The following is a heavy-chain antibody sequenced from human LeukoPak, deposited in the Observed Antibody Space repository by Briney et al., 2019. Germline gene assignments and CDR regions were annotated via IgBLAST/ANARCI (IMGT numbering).Heavy chain of an antibody. V-gene: IGHV4-34*01. CDR1: GGSFSGYY. D-gene: IGHD4-17*01. CDR2: INHSGST. CDR3: ARGRVDYGAYRNWFDP. Sequence: SETLSPTCAVYGGSFSGYYCSWIRQPPGKGLEWIGEINHSGSTNYNPSPKSRVTISVDTSKNQFALKLSSVTAAGTAVYYCARGRVDYGAYRNWFDPWGQGSLVTVSS. J-gene: IGHJ5*02.